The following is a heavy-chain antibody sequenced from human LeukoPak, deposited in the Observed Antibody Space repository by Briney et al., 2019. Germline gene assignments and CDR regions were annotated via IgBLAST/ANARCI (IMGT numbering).Heavy chain of an antibody. Sequence: GGSLRLSCAASGFTFSSYWMNWVRQAPGKGLEWVANINQDGSAKYYVDSVKGRFTFSRDNAMNSLFLQMNSLRAEDTAVYYCAKDGSPRMVRGADYWGQGTLVTVSS. D-gene: IGHD3-10*01. V-gene: IGHV3-7*03. CDR2: INQDGSAK. CDR1: GFTFSSYW. J-gene: IGHJ4*02. CDR3: AKDGSPRMVRGADY.